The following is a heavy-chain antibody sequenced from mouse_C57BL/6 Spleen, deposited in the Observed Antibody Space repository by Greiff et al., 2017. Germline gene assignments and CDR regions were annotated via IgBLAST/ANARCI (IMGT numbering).Heavy chain of an antibody. CDR2: IDPSDSYT. D-gene: IGHD1-1*01. V-gene: IGHV1-59*01. J-gene: IGHJ2*01. CDR3: ARGHYYGSIDYYFDY. CDR1: GYTFTSYW. Sequence: QVQLQQPGAELVRPGTSVKLSCKASGYTFTSYWVHWVKQRPGQGLEWIGVIDPSDSYTNYNQKFKGKATLTVDTSSSTAYMQLSSLTSEDSAVYYCARGHYYGSIDYYFDYWGQGTTLTVSS.